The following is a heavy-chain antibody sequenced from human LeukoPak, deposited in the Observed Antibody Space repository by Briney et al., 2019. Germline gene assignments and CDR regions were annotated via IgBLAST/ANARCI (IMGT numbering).Heavy chain of an antibody. V-gene: IGHV4-30-4*01. J-gene: IGHJ4*02. D-gene: IGHD3-9*01. CDR2: IYYSGST. Sequence: PSQTQSLTCTVSGGSISSGDYYWSWIRQPPGKGLEWIGYIYYSGSTYYNPSLKSRVTISVDTSKNQFSLKLSSVTAADTAVYYCARDSRFLTGYYNYWGQGTLVTVSS. CDR3: ARDSRFLTGYYNY. CDR1: GGSISSGDYY.